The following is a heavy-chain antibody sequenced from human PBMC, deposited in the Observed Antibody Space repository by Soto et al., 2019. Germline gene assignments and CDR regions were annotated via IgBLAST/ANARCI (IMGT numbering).Heavy chain of an antibody. Sequence: GGSLRLSCAASGFTFSSYAMHWVRQAPGKGLEWVAVISYDGSNKYYADSVKGRFTISRDNSKNTLYLQMNSLRAEDTAVYYWGGSTVTTTDYYFDYWGQGTLVTVSS. J-gene: IGHJ4*02. V-gene: IGHV3-30-3*01. D-gene: IGHD4-17*01. CDR1: GFTFSSYA. CDR2: ISYDGSNK. CDR3: GGSTVTTTDYYFDY.